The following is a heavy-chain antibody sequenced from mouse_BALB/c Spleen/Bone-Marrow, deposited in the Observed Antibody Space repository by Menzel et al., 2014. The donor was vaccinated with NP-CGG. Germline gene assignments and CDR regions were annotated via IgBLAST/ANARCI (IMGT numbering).Heavy chain of an antibody. D-gene: IGHD1-1*01. V-gene: IGHV1-61*01. CDR3: ARLEGNYGSTFAY. Sequence: QVQLQQPGAELVRPGASVKLSCKASGYSFTSYWMNWVKRRPGHGLEWIGMIHPSDTETRLNQRFKDKATLTVDKSSSTAYMQLNSPTSEDSAVYYCARLEGNYGSTFAYWGQGTLVTVSA. CDR1: GYSFTSYW. CDR2: IHPSDTET. J-gene: IGHJ3*01.